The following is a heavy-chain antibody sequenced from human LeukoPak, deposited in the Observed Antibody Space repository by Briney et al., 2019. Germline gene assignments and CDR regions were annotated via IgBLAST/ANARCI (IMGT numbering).Heavy chain of an antibody. J-gene: IGHJ4*02. CDR2: ISDSGGST. Sequence: PGGSLRLSCAASGFTFSSYGMHWVRQAPGKGLEWVSSISDSGGSTYHADSVKGRFTISRDNSKNTLYLQMNSLRAEDTAVYFCARGAISLAGFDYWGQGALVTVSS. D-gene: IGHD6-19*01. V-gene: IGHV3-23*01. CDR3: ARGAISLAGFDY. CDR1: GFTFSSYG.